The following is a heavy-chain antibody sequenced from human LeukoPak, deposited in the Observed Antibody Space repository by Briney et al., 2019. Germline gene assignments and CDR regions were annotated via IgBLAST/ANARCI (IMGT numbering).Heavy chain of an antibody. J-gene: IGHJ2*01. Sequence: SETLSLTCTVSGGSISSYYWSWIRQPPGKGLEWIGYIYYSGSTNYNPSLKSRVTISVDTSKNQFSLKLSSVTAADTAVYYCASGPAWDYYDSSGYYYWWYFDLWGRGTLVTVSS. CDR1: GGSISSYY. D-gene: IGHD3-22*01. CDR3: ASGPAWDYYDSSGYYYWWYFDL. CDR2: IYYSGST. V-gene: IGHV4-59*01.